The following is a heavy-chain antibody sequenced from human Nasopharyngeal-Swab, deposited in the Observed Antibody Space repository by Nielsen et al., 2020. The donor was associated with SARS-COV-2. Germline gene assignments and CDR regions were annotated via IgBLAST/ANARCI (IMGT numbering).Heavy chain of an antibody. Sequence: ASVKVSCKASGYTFTSYGISWVRQAPGQGLEWMGWISAYNGNTNYAQKLQGRVTMTTDTSTSTAYMELRSLRSDDTAVYYCARDYYDSSGYYVFDYWGQGILVTVSS. V-gene: IGHV1-18*01. D-gene: IGHD3-22*01. CDR3: ARDYYDSSGYYVFDY. CDR2: ISAYNGNT. CDR1: GYTFTSYG. J-gene: IGHJ4*02.